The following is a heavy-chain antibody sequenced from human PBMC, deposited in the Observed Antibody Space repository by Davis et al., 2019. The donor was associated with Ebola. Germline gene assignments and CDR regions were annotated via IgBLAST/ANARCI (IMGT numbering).Heavy chain of an antibody. D-gene: IGHD3-22*01. V-gene: IGHV4-61*09. CDR3: ARDRHDTSGYGF. Sequence: LRLSCNVSGASINSGFFSWSWVRQPAGKGLEWIGHIYTNGITKYSPSLESRVTISLGPSQNQFSLRLTSVTAADTAVYYCARDRHDTSGYGFWGQGTLVTVSS. CDR1: GASINSGFFS. J-gene: IGHJ4*02. CDR2: IYTNGIT.